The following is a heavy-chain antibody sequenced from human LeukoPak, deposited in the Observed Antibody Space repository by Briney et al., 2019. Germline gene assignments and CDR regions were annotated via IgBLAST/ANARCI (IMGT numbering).Heavy chain of an antibody. CDR3: ATSVDGLVTIRTYFEH. CDR1: GYTFTNYA. CDR2: ISAYNGNT. J-gene: IGHJ4*02. Sequence: GASVKVSCKASGYTFTNYAISWVRQAPGQGLEWMGWISAYNGNTDYAQNLQGRVTMTTDTSTSTAYMELRSLRSEDTAVYYCATSVDGLVTIRTYFEHWGQGTLITVSS. V-gene: IGHV1-18*01. D-gene: IGHD2/OR15-2a*01.